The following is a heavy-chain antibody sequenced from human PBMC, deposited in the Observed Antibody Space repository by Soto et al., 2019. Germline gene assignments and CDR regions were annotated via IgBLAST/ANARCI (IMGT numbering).Heavy chain of an antibody. CDR2: MNPNSDNS. J-gene: IGHJ6*02. Sequence: QVQLVQSGAEVRKPGASVMVSCKASGYTFTSYDINWVRQASGQGLEWMGWMNPNSDNSGYAQKFQGRVTMTRNTSISTAYMDLSSLGSEDTAVYYCARQYYYGMDVWGQGTTVTVSS. CDR3: ARQYYYGMDV. V-gene: IGHV1-8*01. CDR1: GYTFTSYD.